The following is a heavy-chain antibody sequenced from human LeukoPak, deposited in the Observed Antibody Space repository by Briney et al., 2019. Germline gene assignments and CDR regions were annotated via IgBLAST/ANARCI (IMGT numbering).Heavy chain of an antibody. D-gene: IGHD2-2*01. J-gene: IGHJ4*02. CDR1: GYTFRNCG. Sequence: ASVKIYCKASGYTFRNCGISCMRQAPGQGLEWMGWTIAYSGNTIYAENFQGRVTMTTDTSTSTAYMELTSLRSDDTAVYYCAREERYCSSSRCFVGVGNDYWGQGTLVSVSS. V-gene: IGHV1-18*01. CDR3: AREERYCSSSRCFVGVGNDY. CDR2: TIAYSGNT.